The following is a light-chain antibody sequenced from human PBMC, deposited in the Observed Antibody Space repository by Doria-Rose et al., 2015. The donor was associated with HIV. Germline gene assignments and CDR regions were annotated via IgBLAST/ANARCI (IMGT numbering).Light chain of an antibody. V-gene: IGKV3-15*01. CDR1: RGIGSD. CDR2: RAS. CDR3: QQYSQWPPYT. Sequence: ATLSVSPGERATLSCRASRGIGSDLAWYQQKPGQAPRLLIYRASIRATGIPPRFTGGGSGTEFTLTISSLQSEDFAVYFCQQYSQWPPYTFGQGTKLEVK. J-gene: IGKJ2*01.